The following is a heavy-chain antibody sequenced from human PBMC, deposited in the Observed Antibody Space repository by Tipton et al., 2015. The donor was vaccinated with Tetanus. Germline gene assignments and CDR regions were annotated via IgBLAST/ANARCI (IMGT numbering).Heavy chain of an antibody. CDR2: INLSGST. Sequence: TLSLTCAVYGGSFSGYYWSWIRQPPGKGLEWIGEINLSGSTNYNPSLKSRVTISVDTSKNQFSLKLSSVTAADTAVYYCASSLSRGSSGYYYGFDYWGQGTLVTVSS. J-gene: IGHJ4*02. V-gene: IGHV4-34*01. CDR1: GGSFSGYY. D-gene: IGHD3-22*01. CDR3: ASSLSRGSSGYYYGFDY.